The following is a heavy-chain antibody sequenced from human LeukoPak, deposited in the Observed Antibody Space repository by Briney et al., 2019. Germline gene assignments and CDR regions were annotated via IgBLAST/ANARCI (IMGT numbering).Heavy chain of an antibody. J-gene: IGHJ4*02. V-gene: IGHV3-23*01. D-gene: IGHD6-13*01. Sequence: GGSLRLSCAAPGFTFNSYAMNWVRQAPGKGLEWVSAISGRGSSTYYADSVKGRFSLSRDNSKNTLYLQMNSLRAEDTAVYYCAKHSSSWSMLNYFDYWGQGTLVTVSS. CDR3: AKHSSSWSMLNYFDY. CDR2: ISGRGSST. CDR1: GFTFNSYA.